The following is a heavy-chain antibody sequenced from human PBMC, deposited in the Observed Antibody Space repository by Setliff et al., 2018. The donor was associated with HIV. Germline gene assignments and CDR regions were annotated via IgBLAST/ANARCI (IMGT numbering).Heavy chain of an antibody. D-gene: IGHD1-26*01. V-gene: IGHV1-2*02. Sequence: APVKVSCKASGYTFSDPYIHWVRQAPGQGLGWMGWISPTNGGTNYAQKFQGRVTMTRDMSISTAYMELTSLTSDDTAVYFCARDVGVPGRGNALKYWAQGTLVTVSS. CDR3: ARDVGVPGRGNALKY. J-gene: IGHJ4*02. CDR2: ISPTNGGT. CDR1: GYTFSDPY.